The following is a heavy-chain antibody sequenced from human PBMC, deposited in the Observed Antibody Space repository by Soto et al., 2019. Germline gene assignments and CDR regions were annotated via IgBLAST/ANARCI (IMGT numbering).Heavy chain of an antibody. D-gene: IGHD3-16*01. CDR3: ARDSGWGGCDP. CDR2: IIPILGIA. Sequence: QVQLVQSGAEVKKPGSSVKVSCKASGGTFSSYTISWVRQAPGQGLEWMGRIIPILGIANYAQKFQGRVTISADKPTSDAEMALGSLGAEDMGGDYCARDSGWGGCDPWGQGTLATVS. V-gene: IGHV1-69*08. CDR1: GGTFSSYT. J-gene: IGHJ5*02.